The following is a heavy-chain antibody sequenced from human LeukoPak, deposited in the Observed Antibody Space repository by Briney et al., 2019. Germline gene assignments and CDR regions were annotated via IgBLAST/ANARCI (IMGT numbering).Heavy chain of an antibody. V-gene: IGHV1-46*01. J-gene: IGHJ4*02. CDR2: INPSGGST. CDR3: ARGGGSGSYYNAPLDY. CDR1: GYTFTSYY. D-gene: IGHD3-10*01. Sequence: ASVKVSCKASGYTFTSYYMHWVRQAPGQGLEWMGIINPSGGSTSYAQKFQGRVTMTRDTSTSTVYMELSSLRSEDTAVYYCARGGGSGSYYNAPLDYWGQGTLVTVSS.